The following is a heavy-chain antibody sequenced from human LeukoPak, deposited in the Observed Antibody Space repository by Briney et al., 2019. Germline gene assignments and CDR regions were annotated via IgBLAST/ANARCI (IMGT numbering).Heavy chain of an antibody. CDR2: IYTSGST. Sequence: PSETLSLTCTVSGGSISSYYWSWIRQPAGKGLEWIGRIYTSGSTNYNPSLKSRVTMSVDTPKNQFSLKLSSVTAADTAVYYCASYCSSTSCFASDAFDIWGQGTMVTVSS. CDR1: GGSISSYY. CDR3: ASYCSSTSCFASDAFDI. J-gene: IGHJ3*02. D-gene: IGHD2-2*01. V-gene: IGHV4-4*07.